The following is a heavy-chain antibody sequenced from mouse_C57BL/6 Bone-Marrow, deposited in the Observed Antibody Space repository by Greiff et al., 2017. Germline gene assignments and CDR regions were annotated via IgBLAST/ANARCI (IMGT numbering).Heavy chain of an antibody. J-gene: IGHJ3*01. Sequence: EVQGVESGGDLVKPGGSLKLSCAASGFPFSSYGMSWVRQTPDKRLGWVATISSGGSYTYYPDRVKGRFTISRDNAKNTLYLQMSSLKSEDTAMYYCARRYDYDPFAYWGQGTLVTVSA. CDR3: ARRYDYDPFAY. CDR2: ISSGGSYT. V-gene: IGHV5-6*01. CDR1: GFPFSSYG. D-gene: IGHD2-4*01.